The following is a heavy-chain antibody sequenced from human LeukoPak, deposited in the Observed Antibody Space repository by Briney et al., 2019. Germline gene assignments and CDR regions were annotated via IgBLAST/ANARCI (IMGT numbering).Heavy chain of an antibody. V-gene: IGHV4-34*01. Sequence: PSETLSLTCAVYGGSFSGYYRSWIRQPPGKGLVWIGEINHSGSTNYNPSLKSRVTISVDTSKNQFSPKLSSVTAADTAVYYCARGKRSPRRWFDPWGQGTLVTVSS. CDR2: INHSGST. D-gene: IGHD3-10*01. CDR1: GGSFSGYY. J-gene: IGHJ5*02. CDR3: ARGKRSPRRWFDP.